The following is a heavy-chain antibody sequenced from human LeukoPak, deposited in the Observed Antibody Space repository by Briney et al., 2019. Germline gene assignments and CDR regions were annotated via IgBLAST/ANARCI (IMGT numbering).Heavy chain of an antibody. D-gene: IGHD5-24*01. J-gene: IGHJ4*02. V-gene: IGHV3-30*02. CDR3: AKDGGGWLQLSFDY. CDR2: IRYDGSNK. Sequence: LAGGSLRLSCAASGFIFSRYGIHWVRQAPGKGLEWVAFIRYDGSNKYYADSVKGRFTISRDNSKNTLFLQMNSLRAEDTAVYYCAKDGGGWLQLSFDYWGQGTLVTVSS. CDR1: GFIFSRYG.